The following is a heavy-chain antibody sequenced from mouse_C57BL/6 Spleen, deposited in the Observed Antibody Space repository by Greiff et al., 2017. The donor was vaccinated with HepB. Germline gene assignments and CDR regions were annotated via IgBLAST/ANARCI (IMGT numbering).Heavy chain of an antibody. J-gene: IGHJ2*01. Sequence: QVQLQQSGAELVKPGASVKISCKASGYAFSSYWMNWVKQRPGKGLEWIGQIYPGDGDTNYNGKFKGKATLTADKSSSTAYMQLSSLTSEDSAVYFCARRGYGSSYFYYFDYWGQGTTLTVSS. D-gene: IGHD1-1*01. CDR2: IYPGDGDT. CDR1: GYAFSSYW. V-gene: IGHV1-80*01. CDR3: ARRGYGSSYFYYFDY.